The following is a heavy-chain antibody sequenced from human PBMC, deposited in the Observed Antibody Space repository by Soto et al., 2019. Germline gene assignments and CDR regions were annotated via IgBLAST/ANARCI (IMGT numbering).Heavy chain of an antibody. D-gene: IGHD3-10*01. J-gene: IGHJ6*02. CDR2: ISGSGGST. CDR1: GFTFSSYA. Sequence: EVQLLESGGGLVQPGGSLRLSCAASGFTFSSYAMSWVRQAPGKGLEWVSAISGSGGSTYYADSVKGRFTISRDNSKNTLYLQMNSLRAEDTAVYYCANYGSGSPSTAMDVWGQGTTVAVSS. CDR3: ANYGSGSPSTAMDV. V-gene: IGHV3-23*01.